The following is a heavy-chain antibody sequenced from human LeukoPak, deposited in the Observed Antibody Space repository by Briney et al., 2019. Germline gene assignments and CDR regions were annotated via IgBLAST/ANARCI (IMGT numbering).Heavy chain of an antibody. CDR3: ARELRFGETLVGNFDL. V-gene: IGHV1-69*04. CDR1: GGTFSSYA. J-gene: IGHJ2*01. D-gene: IGHD3-10*01. CDR2: IIPILGIA. Sequence: GASVKVSCKASGGTFSSYAISWVRQAPGQGLEWMGRIIPILGIANYAQKFQGRVTITADKSTSTAYMELSSLRSEDTAVYYCARELRFGETLVGNFDLWGRGTLVTVSS.